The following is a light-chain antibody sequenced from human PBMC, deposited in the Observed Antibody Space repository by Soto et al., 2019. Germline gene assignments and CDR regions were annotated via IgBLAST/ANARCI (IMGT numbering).Light chain of an antibody. Sequence: EIVLTQSPGTLSLSPGERATLSCRASQSVSSSYLAWYQQKPGQAPRLLIYGASSRATGIPDRFSGSGSGTDLTLTISRLEPEDFAVYYCQQYGRSPLTFGPGTKVDI. CDR1: QSVSSSY. V-gene: IGKV3-20*01. J-gene: IGKJ3*01. CDR3: QQYGRSPLT. CDR2: GAS.